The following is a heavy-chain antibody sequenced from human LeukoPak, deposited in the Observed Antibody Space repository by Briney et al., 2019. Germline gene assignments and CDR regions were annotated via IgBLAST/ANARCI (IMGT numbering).Heavy chain of an antibody. D-gene: IGHD3-10*01. CDR1: GGSFSGYY. CDR3: ARGRGFRGVIPAYGMDV. Sequence: RPSETLSLTCAVYGGSFSGYYWSWIRQPPGQGLEWIGEINHSGSTNYNPSLKSRVTISVDTSKYQYSLELCSVTAADTAGYFCARGRGFRGVIPAYGMDVWGKATKVTVS. V-gene: IGHV4-34*01. CDR2: INHSGST. J-gene: IGHJ6*04.